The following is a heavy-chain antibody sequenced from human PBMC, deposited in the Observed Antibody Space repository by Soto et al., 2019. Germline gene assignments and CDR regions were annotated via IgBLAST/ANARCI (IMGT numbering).Heavy chain of an antibody. CDR1: VYTFTSYD. Sequence: ASVKVSCKASVYTFTSYDINWVRQATGQGLEWMGWMNPNSGNTGYAQKFQGRVTMTRNTSISTAYMELSSLRSEDTAVYYCARCRKIRAPYNWFDPWGQGTLVTVSS. J-gene: IGHJ5*02. CDR3: ARCRKIRAPYNWFDP. CDR2: MNPNSGNT. V-gene: IGHV1-8*01.